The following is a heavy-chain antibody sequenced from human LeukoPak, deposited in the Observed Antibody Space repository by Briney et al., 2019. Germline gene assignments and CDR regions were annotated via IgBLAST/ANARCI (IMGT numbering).Heavy chain of an antibody. CDR3: ARGGVEDTAMAVFHHYYYMDV. Sequence: GASVKVSCKASGYTFTSYDINWVRQATGQRLEWMGWINPNSGNTGYAQKFQGRVTMTRNTSISTAYMALSSLRSEDTAVYYCARGGVEDTAMAVFHHYYYMDVWGKGTTVTVSS. D-gene: IGHD5-18*01. CDR1: GYTFTSYD. CDR2: INPNSGNT. J-gene: IGHJ6*03. V-gene: IGHV1-8*01.